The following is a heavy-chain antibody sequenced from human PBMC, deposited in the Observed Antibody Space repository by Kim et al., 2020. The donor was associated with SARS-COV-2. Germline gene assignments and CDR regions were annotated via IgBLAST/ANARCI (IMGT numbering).Heavy chain of an antibody. Sequence: GGSLRLSCDASGFDSSSYWMNWVRQAPGKGLEWVANIKEDGSEKHYVDSVKGRFTISRDNARNSLYLQMIRLRAEDTAVYYCARVRARWVRTRIGRDSQYDTAFNGMAVWGQGTTVTVPS. CDR3: ARVRARWVRTRIGRDSQYDTAFNGMAV. CDR2: IKEDGSEK. J-gene: IGHJ6*02. D-gene: IGHD3-22*01. CDR1: GFDSSSYW. V-gene: IGHV3-7*03.